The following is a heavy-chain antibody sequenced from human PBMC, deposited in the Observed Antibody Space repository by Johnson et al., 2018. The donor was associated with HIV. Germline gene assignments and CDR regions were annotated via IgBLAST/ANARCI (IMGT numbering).Heavy chain of an antibody. D-gene: IGHD6-13*01. J-gene: IGHJ3*02. CDR1: GFTFDDYA. CDR2: ISSSGSTI. V-gene: IGHV3-48*03. Sequence: VQLVESGGGLVQPGRSLRLSCAASGFTFDDYAMHWVRQAPGKGLEWVSYISSSGSTIYYADSVKGRFTISRDNAKNSLYLQINSLRAEDTAVYYCARGQQLWDDAFDIWGQGTMVTVSS. CDR3: ARGQQLWDDAFDI.